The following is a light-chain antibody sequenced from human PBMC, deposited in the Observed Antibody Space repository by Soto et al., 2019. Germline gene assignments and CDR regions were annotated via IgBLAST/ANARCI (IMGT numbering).Light chain of an antibody. CDR3: QQRSKCTQT. J-gene: IGKJ5*01. CDR2: DAS. CDR1: QSVSSY. V-gene: IGKV3-11*01. Sequence: TNAPATLFSSATYSATHSFRASQSVSSYFAWYQQKPGQTPRLLIYDASNRATGIPARFSGSGSGTDFTLTICSLEPEDFAVYYCQQRSKCTQTFGQGTRLE.